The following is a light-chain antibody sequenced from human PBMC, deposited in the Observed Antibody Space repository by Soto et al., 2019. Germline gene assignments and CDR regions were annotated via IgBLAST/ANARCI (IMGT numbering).Light chain of an antibody. V-gene: IGLV2-23*02. CDR3: CSYAGSSTPYV. J-gene: IGLJ1*01. Sequence: LPQPASVSGSPGQSITISCTGTSSDVGSYNLVSWYQQHPGKAPKLMIYEVSKRPSGVSNRFSGSKSGNTASLTISGLQAEDEADYYCCSYAGSSTPYVFGTGTKVTVL. CDR1: SSDVGSYNL. CDR2: EVS.